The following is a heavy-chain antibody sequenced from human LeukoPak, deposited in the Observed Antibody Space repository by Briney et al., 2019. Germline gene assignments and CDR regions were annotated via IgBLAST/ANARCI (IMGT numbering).Heavy chain of an antibody. CDR2: IHDSGAT. Sequence: SPETLSLTCTVSGVSISGSNYYWALIRQPPGKGLEWIGSIHDSGATYYNPSLKSRVTISVDTSKDQFSLNLSSVTAADTAVYYCARALRWTGVIIGTLSRCYGMDVWGQGTTVTVSS. V-gene: IGHV4-39*01. J-gene: IGHJ6*02. D-gene: IGHD1/OR15-1a*01. CDR3: ARALRWTGVIIGTLSRCYGMDV. CDR1: GVSISGSNYY.